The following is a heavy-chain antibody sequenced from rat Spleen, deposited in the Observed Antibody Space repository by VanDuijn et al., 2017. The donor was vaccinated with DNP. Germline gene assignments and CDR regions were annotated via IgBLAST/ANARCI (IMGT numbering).Heavy chain of an antibody. Sequence: EVQLVESGGDLVQPGRSLKLSCAASGFTFSDYAMAWVRQAPKKGLEWVATISYDGSRTYYRDSVKGRFTISRDNCQNTLYLQMTKLESEDTVIYYCGRVAYPGGAMDVWGQGISVTVSS. CDR2: ISYDGSRT. CDR3: GRVAYPGGAMDV. CDR1: GFTFSDYA. J-gene: IGHJ4*01. D-gene: IGHD1-4*01. V-gene: IGHV5-17*01.